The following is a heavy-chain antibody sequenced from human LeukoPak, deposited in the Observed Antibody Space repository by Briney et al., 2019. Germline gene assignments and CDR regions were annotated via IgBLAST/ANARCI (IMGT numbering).Heavy chain of an antibody. CDR3: AKEGGWYEYH. D-gene: IGHD6-19*01. J-gene: IGHJ1*01. CDR1: GFTFTTYA. Sequence: GGSQRLSCAASGFTFTTYAMSWVRQAPGKGLEWVSGISGSGGSTYYADSVKGRFTISRDYSKNTLYLQMHSLRAEDTAVYYCAKEGGWYEYHWGQGTLVTVSS. CDR2: ISGSGGST. V-gene: IGHV3-23*01.